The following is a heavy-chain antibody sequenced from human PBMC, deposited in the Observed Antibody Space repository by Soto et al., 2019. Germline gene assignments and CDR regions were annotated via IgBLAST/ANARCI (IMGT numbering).Heavy chain of an antibody. CDR3: AGGHDYDFWSGYYLS. Sequence: QLQLQESGPGLVKPSETLSLTCTVSGGSISSSSYYWGWIRQPPGKGLEWIGSIYDSGSTYYNSSLKSRVTLSVDTSKNQFSLTLSSVTAADTAVYYCAGGHDYDFWSGYYLSWGQGTLVTVSS. D-gene: IGHD3-3*01. CDR2: IYDSGST. V-gene: IGHV4-39*01. J-gene: IGHJ4*02. CDR1: GGSISSSSYY.